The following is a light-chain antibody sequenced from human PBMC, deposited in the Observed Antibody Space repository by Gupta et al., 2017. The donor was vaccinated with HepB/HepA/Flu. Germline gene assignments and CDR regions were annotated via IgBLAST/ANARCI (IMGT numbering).Light chain of an antibody. V-gene: IGLV1-44*01. Sequence: QSGLTHPPSASGAPGQRVTISCSGTSSKTGSKSVSWYQHLPGTAPKLLIYGNSQRPSGVPDRFSGSNSDTSASLAISGLRPEDAADYYCAAWDDSLNVMVFGGGTKLTV. CDR1: SSKTGSKS. CDR3: AAWDDSLNVMV. CDR2: GNS. J-gene: IGLJ2*01.